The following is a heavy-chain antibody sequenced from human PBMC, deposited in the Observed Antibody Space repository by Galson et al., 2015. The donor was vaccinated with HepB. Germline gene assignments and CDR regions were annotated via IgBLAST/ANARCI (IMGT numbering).Heavy chain of an antibody. D-gene: IGHD5-18*01. CDR1: GYTFTSYY. CDR3: ARPKYTAPHQSGSALDY. J-gene: IGHJ4*02. CDR2: INPSGGST. Sequence: SVKVSCKASGYTFTSYYMHWVRQAPGQGLEWMGIINPSGGSTSYAQKFQGRVTMTRDTSTSTVYMELSSLRSEDTAVYYCARPKYTAPHQSGSALDYWGQGTLVTVSS. V-gene: IGHV1-46*01.